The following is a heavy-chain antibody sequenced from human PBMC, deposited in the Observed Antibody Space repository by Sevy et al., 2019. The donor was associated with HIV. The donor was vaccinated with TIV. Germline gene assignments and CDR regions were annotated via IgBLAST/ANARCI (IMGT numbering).Heavy chain of an antibody. Sequence: GGSLRLSCVASGFTFSNYWMSWVRQAPGKGVEWVANIKRDGSEKYYVASVKGRFTISRDNDKTSLYLQMNSLRDEDTAVYYCARDCNSATCLWGLDVWGPGTTVTVSS. CDR1: GFTFSNYW. CDR2: IKRDGSEK. D-gene: IGHD1-26*01. CDR3: ARDCNSATCLWGLDV. J-gene: IGHJ6*02. V-gene: IGHV3-7*03.